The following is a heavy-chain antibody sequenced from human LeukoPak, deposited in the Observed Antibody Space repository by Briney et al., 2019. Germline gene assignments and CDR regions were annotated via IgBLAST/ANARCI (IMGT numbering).Heavy chain of an antibody. D-gene: IGHD2-15*01. CDR1: GFTFSSYG. J-gene: IGHJ6*03. CDR3: AKDQGGDCSGGSCLIRDYYYYMDV. V-gene: IGHV3-30*18. CDR2: ISYDGSNK. Sequence: PGGSLRLSCAASGFTFSSYGMHWVRQAPGKGLEWVAVISYDGSNKYYADSVKGRFTISRDNSKNTLYLQMNSLRAEDTAVYYCAKDQGGDCSGGSCLIRDYYYYMDVWGKGTTVTVSS.